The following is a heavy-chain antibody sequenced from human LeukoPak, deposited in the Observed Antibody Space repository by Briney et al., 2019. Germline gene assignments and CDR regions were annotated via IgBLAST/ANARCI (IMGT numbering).Heavy chain of an antibody. CDR1: GFTFSSYA. Sequence: PGGSLRLSCAASGFTFSSYAMSWVRQAPGKGQEWVSAISGSGGSTYYADSVKGRFTISRDNSKNSLYLQMNSLRAEDTAVYYCARGYYGSGTSEDAFDIWGQGTMVTVFS. CDR3: ARGYYGSGTSEDAFDI. J-gene: IGHJ3*02. V-gene: IGHV3-23*01. D-gene: IGHD3-10*01. CDR2: ISGSGGST.